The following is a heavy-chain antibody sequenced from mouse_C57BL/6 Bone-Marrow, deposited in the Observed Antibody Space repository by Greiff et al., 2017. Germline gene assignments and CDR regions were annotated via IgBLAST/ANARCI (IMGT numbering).Heavy chain of an antibody. V-gene: IGHV5-6*02. Sequence: EVNVVESGGDLVKPGGSLKLSCAASGFTFSSYGMSWVRQTPDKRLEWVATISSGGSYTYYPDSVKGRFTISRDNAKNTLYLQMSSLKSEDTAMYYCARRGFYDGNFLWYFDVWGTGTTVTVSS. D-gene: IGHD2-1*01. J-gene: IGHJ1*03. CDR2: ISSGGSYT. CDR1: GFTFSSYG. CDR3: ARRGFYDGNFLWYFDV.